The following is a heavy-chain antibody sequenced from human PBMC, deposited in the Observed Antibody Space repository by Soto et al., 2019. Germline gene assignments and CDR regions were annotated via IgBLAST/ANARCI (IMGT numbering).Heavy chain of an antibody. CDR1: VFAFSSYW. D-gene: IGHD2-2*01. Sequence: PGGALRLSCAASVFAFSSYWMSWVRQAPGKGLEWVANIHQEGSEKYYVDSVKGRFTISRDNAKNSLYLQMNSLRAEDTAVYYCARDPSIVLVPAATYYYYYYGMDVWGQGTTVTVSS. CDR3: ARDPSIVLVPAATYYYYYYGMDV. J-gene: IGHJ6*02. V-gene: IGHV3-7*01. CDR2: IHQEGSEK.